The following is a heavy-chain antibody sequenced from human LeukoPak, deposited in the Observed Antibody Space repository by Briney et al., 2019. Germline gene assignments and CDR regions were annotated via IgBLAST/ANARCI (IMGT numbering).Heavy chain of an antibody. CDR2: IYYSGST. V-gene: IGHV4-59*08. J-gene: IGHJ4*02. CDR3: ARHGYSSGSYPSN. CDR1: GGSLSSYY. Sequence: SETLSLTCTVSGGSLSSYYWSCIRQPPGKGLEGIGYIYYSGSTKYNPSLKRRVTISEDTSKNQFSLKLSSVTAADTAVYDCARHGYSSGSYPSNWGQGTLVTVSS. D-gene: IGHD3-10*01.